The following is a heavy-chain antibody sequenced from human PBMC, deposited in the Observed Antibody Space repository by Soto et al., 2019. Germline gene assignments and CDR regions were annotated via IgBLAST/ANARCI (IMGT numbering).Heavy chain of an antibody. D-gene: IGHD3-16*01. J-gene: IGHJ6*02. V-gene: IGHV4-30-4*02. CDR2: VFSSATT. CDR3: ARVPSPFDFYYAMDV. Sequence: TWETLSLTCSISGGSFSSAGFYWGWMRQVPGKGLEWIGYVFSSATTNYNPPLKSRLTMSLDTSQNQFSLKLNSVTAADTAVYFCARVPSPFDFYYAMDVWGQGTTVTVSS. CDR1: GGSFSSAGFY.